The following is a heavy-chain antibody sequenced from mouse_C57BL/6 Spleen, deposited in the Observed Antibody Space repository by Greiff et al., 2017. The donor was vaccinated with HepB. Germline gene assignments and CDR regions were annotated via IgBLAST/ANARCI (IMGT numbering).Heavy chain of an antibody. CDR2: ISNLAYSI. J-gene: IGHJ3*01. Sequence: EVQGVESGGGLVQPGGSLKLSCAASGFTFSDYGMAWVRQAPRKGPEWVAFISNLAYSIYYADTVTGRVTISRENAKNTLYLEMSSLRSEDTAMYYCARPYGYDREGWFAYWGQGTLVTVSA. CDR3: ARPYGYDREGWFAY. V-gene: IGHV5-15*01. CDR1: GFTFSDYG. D-gene: IGHD2-2*01.